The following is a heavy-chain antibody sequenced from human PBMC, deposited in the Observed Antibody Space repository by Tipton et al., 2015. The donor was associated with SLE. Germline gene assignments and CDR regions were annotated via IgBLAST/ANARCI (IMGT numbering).Heavy chain of an antibody. D-gene: IGHD3-22*01. CDR1: GFTIRNNY. CDR3: ARDHYDSSGYDWGGLFDF. V-gene: IGHV3-53*05. CDR2: IFSADTT. J-gene: IGHJ4*01. Sequence: SLRLSCAASGFTIRNNYMHWVRQAPGKGLEWVAIIFSADTTHYADSVKGRFTISRDSAKNTLSLQMNSLKTEDTAVYYCARDHYDSSGYDWGGLFDFWGHGTLVTVSS.